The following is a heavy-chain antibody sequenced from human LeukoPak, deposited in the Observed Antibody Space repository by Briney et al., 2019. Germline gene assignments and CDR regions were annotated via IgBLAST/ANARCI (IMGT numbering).Heavy chain of an antibody. CDR3: ARDGYGLDTAMVSTNFDY. CDR2: IPYEGSNK. D-gene: IGHD5-18*01. V-gene: IGHV3-30-3*01. CDR1: GFTFRSYA. J-gene: IGHJ4*02. Sequence: GGSLRLSCAASGFTFRSYAMHCVRQAPGKGLEGVACIPYEGSNKYHADSAKGRFTISRDNSKNTLYLQMNSLRAEDTAVYYCARDGYGLDTAMVSTNFDYWGQGTLVTVSS.